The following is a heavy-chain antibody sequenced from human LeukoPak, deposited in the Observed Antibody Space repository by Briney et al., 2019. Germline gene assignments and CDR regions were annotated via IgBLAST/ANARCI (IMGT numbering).Heavy chain of an antibody. CDR1: GGSISSYY. J-gene: IGHJ6*03. V-gene: IGHV4-59*01. CDR3: ARGIVQGYYYYYYMDV. CDR2: IYYSGST. D-gene: IGHD2/OR15-2a*01. Sequence: SETLSLTCTVSGGSISSYYWSWIRQPPGKGLEWIGYIYYSGSTNYNPSLKSRVTISVDTSKNQFSLKLSSVTAADTAVYYCARGIVQGYYYYYYMDVWGKGTTVTVSS.